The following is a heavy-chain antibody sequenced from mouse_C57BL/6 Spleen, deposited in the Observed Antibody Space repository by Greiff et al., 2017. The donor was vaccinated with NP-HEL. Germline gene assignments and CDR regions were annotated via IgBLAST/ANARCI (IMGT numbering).Heavy chain of an antibody. CDR2: IDPSDSYT. V-gene: IGHV1-50*01. CDR3: ARYYYYGSSFYARDY. J-gene: IGHJ4*01. D-gene: IGHD1-1*01. CDR1: GYTFTSYW. Sequence: QVQLQQPGAELVKPGASVKLSCKASGYTFTSYWMQWVKQRPGQGLEWIGEIDPSDSYTNYNQKFKGKATLTVDTSSSTAYMQLSSLTSEDSAVYYCARYYYYGSSFYARDYGGQGTSVTVSS.